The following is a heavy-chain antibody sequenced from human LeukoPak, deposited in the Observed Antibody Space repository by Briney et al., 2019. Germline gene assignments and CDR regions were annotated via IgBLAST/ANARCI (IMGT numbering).Heavy chain of an antibody. CDR2: IYSGGST. V-gene: IGHV3-53*04. J-gene: IGHJ5*02. CDR1: GFTVSSTY. CDR3: ARGEFDP. Sequence: GGSLRLSCAVPGFTVSSTYMNWVRQAPGKGLEWVSVIYSGGSTYYADSVKGRFTISRHNSENTVYLQMNGLRPEDTAVYYCARGEFDPWGQGTLVTVSS.